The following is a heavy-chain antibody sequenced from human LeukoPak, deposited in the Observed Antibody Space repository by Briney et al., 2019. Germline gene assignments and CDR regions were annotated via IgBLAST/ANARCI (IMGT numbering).Heavy chain of an antibody. CDR1: GGSFSGYY. J-gene: IGHJ4*02. CDR3: SESYYNVWYFDY. V-gene: IGHV4-34*10. Sequence: SETLSLTCAVYGGSFSGYYWSWIRQPPGKGLDWIGDIYNSGSTNYNPSLKSRVTMSVDASKNQFSLQLSSVTVADTAVYYGSESYYNVWYFDYWGQGTLVTVSS. D-gene: IGHD3-10*01. CDR2: IYNSGST.